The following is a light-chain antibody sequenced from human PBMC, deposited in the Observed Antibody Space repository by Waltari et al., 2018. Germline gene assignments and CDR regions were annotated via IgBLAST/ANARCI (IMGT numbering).Light chain of an antibody. CDR3: QQRSNWPKIT. CDR1: QSVSSF. CDR2: DAS. J-gene: IGKJ5*01. V-gene: IGKV3-11*01. Sequence: ELVLTPSPATLSLSPGDRATLPCRASQSVSSFLAWYQHKPGQAPRLLIYDASNRATGIPARFSGSGSGTDFTLTISSLEPEDFAVYYCQQRSNWPKITFGQGTRLEIK.